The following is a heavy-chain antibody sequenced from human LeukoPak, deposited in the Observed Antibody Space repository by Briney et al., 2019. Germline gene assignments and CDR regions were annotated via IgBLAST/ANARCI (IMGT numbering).Heavy chain of an antibody. Sequence: GASVKVSCKASGYTLTTYGISWVRQAPGQGLEWMGWISAYNGNTNYAQKLQGRVTMTTDTSTSTAYMELRSLRSDDTAVYYCARVDTAYYYYMDVWGKGTTVTVSS. CDR2: ISAYNGNT. D-gene: IGHD5-18*01. J-gene: IGHJ6*03. CDR3: ARVDTAYYYYMDV. CDR1: GYTLTTYG. V-gene: IGHV1-18*01.